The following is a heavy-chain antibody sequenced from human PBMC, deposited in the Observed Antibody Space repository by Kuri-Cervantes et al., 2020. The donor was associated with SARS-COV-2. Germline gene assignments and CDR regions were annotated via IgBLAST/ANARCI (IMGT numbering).Heavy chain of an antibody. CDR2: ISSSSYI. J-gene: IGHJ6*02. CDR3: ARGGYCSGGSCYSVYYYYYYGMDV. D-gene: IGHD2-15*01. CDR1: GFTFSSYS. Sequence: GESLKISCAASGFTFSSYSMNWVRQAPGKGLEWVSSISSSSYIYYADSVKGRFTISRDNAKNSLYLQMNSLRAEDTAVYYCARGGYCSGGSCYSVYYYYYYGMDVWGQGTTVTVSS. V-gene: IGHV3-21*01.